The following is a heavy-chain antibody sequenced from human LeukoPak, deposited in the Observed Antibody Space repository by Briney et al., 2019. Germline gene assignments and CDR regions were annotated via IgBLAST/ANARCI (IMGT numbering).Heavy chain of an antibody. CDR2: IWFDGTEK. CDR1: GLTFRNYA. J-gene: IGHJ5*02. CDR3: ARVNGPNSGYYYTLDL. Sequence: PGTSLRLSCAASGLTFRNYAMHWVRQAPGGRLEWPAVIWFDGTEKYYAASVMGRFTISRDSSESTLYLQMNGLRTEDTAVYYCARVNGPNSGYYYTLDLWGQGTPVTVSS. V-gene: IGHV3-33*01. D-gene: IGHD3-22*01.